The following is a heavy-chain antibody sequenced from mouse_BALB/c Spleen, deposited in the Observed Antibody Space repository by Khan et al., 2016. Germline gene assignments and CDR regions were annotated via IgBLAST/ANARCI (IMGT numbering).Heavy chain of an antibody. Sequence: QVQPKESGPGLVAPSQSLSITCTVSGFSLTGYGVNWVRQPPGKGLEWLGKIWGDGRTDYNSDLKSRVSISKDNSKSQGFLKMNSLQTDDTANYYCSRDYDGFAYWGQGTLVIVSA. V-gene: IGHV2-6-7*01. D-gene: IGHD2-12*01. CDR2: IWGDGRT. CDR3: SRDYDGFAY. J-gene: IGHJ3*01. CDR1: GFSLTGYG.